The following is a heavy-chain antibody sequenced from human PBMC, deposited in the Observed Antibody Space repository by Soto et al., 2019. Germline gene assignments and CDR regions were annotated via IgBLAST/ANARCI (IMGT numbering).Heavy chain of an antibody. CDR3: ARVLDDAFDI. V-gene: IGHV3-13*01. J-gene: IGHJ3*02. CDR2: IGTAGDT. CDR1: VFTFSSYD. Sequence: PGGSLRLSCAASVFTFSSYDMHWVRQATGKGLEWVSAIGTAGDTYYPGSVKGRFTISRENAKNSLYLQMNRLRAGDTAVYYCARVLDDAFDIWGQGTMVTVSS.